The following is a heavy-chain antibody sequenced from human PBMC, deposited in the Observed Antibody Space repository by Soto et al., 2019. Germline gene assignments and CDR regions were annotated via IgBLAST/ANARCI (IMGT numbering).Heavy chain of an antibody. J-gene: IGHJ4*02. CDR3: ARGGEYSGYDGPGPGRYFDY. V-gene: IGHV4-34*01. Sequence: QVQLQQWGAGLLKPSETLSLTCAVYGGSFSGYYWSWIRQPPGKGLEWIGEINHSGSTNYNPSLKSRVTISVDTSKNQFSLKLSSVTAADTAVYYCARGGEYSGYDGPGPGRYFDYWGQGTLVTVSS. CDR1: GGSFSGYY. D-gene: IGHD5-12*01. CDR2: INHSGST.